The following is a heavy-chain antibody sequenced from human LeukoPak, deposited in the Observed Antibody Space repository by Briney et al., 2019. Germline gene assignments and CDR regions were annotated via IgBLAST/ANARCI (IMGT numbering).Heavy chain of an antibody. V-gene: IGHV4-34*01. J-gene: IGHJ6*04. CDR1: GGSFSDYY. CDR3: VRHYYCGSFSRMDV. Sequence: SETLSLTCPVYGGSFSDYYWTWIRQSPGKGLEWIGEINHSGSPNFNPSLTSRVTMSLDTSKKQFSLKLSSVTAADTAVYYCVRHYYCGSFSRMDVWGKGITVTVTS. D-gene: IGHD3-10*01. CDR2: INHSGSP.